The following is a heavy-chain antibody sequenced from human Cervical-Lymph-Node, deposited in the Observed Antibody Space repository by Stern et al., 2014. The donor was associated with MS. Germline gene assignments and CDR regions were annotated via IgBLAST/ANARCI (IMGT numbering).Heavy chain of an antibody. CDR3: ARHVQGFDY. CDR2: IYPYDSDT. V-gene: IGHV5-51*01. CDR1: GYSFTIYY. J-gene: IGHJ4*02. Sequence: QLEQSGAEVKKPGESLKISCKLSGYSFTIYYIAWVRQMPGKGLEWMGVIYPYDSDTTYSPSFQGQVTISADKSITTAYLQWSSLRASDTAMYYCARHVQGFDYWGQGTLVTVSS.